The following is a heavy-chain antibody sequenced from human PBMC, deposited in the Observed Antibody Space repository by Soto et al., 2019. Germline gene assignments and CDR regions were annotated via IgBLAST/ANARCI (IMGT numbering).Heavy chain of an antibody. Sequence: GGSLRLSFTASGFTFGDYAMSWVRQAPGKGLEWGGFIRIKAYGGTTAYASSVKGRFTISRDDSKSIAYLQMNSRKTEATAVYYCTRDNKYGSGASCYPNYYYGMDVWGQVPTVTVSS. CDR2: IRIKAYGGTT. CDR3: TRDNKYGSGASCYPNYYYGMDV. CDR1: GFTFGDYA. V-gene: IGHV3-49*04. D-gene: IGHD2-15*01. J-gene: IGHJ6*02.